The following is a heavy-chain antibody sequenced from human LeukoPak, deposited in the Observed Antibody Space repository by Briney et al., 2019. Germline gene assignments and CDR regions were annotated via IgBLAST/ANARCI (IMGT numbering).Heavy chain of an antibody. D-gene: IGHD3-22*01. J-gene: IGHJ4*02. Sequence: GGSLRLSCAASGFTFSSYSMNWVRQAPGKGLEWVSSISTSSSYIYYADSVKGRFSISRDNAKNSLYLQMNSLRAEDTAVYYCARDHYDSSGYYYPFDYWGQGTLVTVSS. CDR1: GFTFSSYS. CDR2: ISTSSSYI. V-gene: IGHV3-21*01. CDR3: ARDHYDSSGYYYPFDY.